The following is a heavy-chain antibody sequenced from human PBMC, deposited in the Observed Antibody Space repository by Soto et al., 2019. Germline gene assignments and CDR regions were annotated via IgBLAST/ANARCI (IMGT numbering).Heavy chain of an antibody. CDR2: INHSGST. D-gene: IGHD2-21*02. V-gene: IGHV4-34*01. Sequence: SETLSLTCAVYGGSFSGYYWSWIRQPPGKGLEWIGEINHSGSTNYNPSLKSRLTISVDTSKNQFSLKLSSVTAADTAVYYCARKGPHGGNSAIEYWGQGTLVSVSS. CDR3: ARKGPHGGNSAIEY. CDR1: GGSFSGYY. J-gene: IGHJ4*02.